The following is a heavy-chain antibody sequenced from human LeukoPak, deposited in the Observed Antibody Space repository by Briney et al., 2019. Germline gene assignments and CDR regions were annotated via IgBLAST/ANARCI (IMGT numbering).Heavy chain of an antibody. D-gene: IGHD6-13*01. V-gene: IGHV4-34*01. CDR3: ARLALAAAGTKMDY. CDR1: GGSFSGYY. Sequence: QTSETLSLTRAVYGGSFSGYYWSWIRQPPGKGLEWIGEINHSGSTNYNPSLKSRVTISVDTSKNQFSLKLSSVTAADTAVYYCARLALAAAGTKMDYWGQGTLVTVSS. CDR2: INHSGST. J-gene: IGHJ4*02.